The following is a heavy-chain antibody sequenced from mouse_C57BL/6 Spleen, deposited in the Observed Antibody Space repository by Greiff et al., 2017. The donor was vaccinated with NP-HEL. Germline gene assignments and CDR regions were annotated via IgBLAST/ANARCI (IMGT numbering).Heavy chain of an antibody. CDR2: IWGGGST. CDR1: GFSLTSYG. Sequence: QVQLQESGPGLVAPSQSLSITCTVSGFSLTSYGVDWVRQPPGKGLEWLGVIWGGGSTNYNSALMSRLSIRKDNSKSQVFVKMNSLQTDDTAMYDCAKRGSNYPYYYAMDYWGQGTSVTVSS. V-gene: IGHV2-9*01. J-gene: IGHJ4*01. D-gene: IGHD2-5*01. CDR3: AKRGSNYPYYYAMDY.